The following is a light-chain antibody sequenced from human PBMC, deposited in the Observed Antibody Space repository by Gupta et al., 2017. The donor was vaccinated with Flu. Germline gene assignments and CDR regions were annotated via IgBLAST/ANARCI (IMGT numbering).Light chain of an antibody. CDR1: QNLLHSNGYNY. CDR2: LGS. Sequence: VTPGEPASISCRSSQNLLHSNGYNYLDWYLQKPGQSPQLLIYLGSNRASGVPDRFSGSGSGTDFTLEISRVEAEDVGVYYCMQTLQTPYTFGQGTKLEIK. V-gene: IGKV2-28*01. CDR3: MQTLQTPYT. J-gene: IGKJ2*01.